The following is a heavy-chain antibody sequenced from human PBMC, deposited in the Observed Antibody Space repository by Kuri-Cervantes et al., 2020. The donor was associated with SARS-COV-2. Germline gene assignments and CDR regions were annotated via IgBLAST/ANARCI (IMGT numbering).Heavy chain of an antibody. J-gene: IGHJ3*02. D-gene: IGHD3-22*01. V-gene: IGHV1-69*10. CDR1: GGTFSTHV. CDR2: ISPLLGRS. Sequence: SVKVSCKASGGTFSTHVFSWVRQVPGQGLEWMGGISPLLGRSKSAQNFQGRLTITADESASIVYMELNNLRSDDTAVYYCARSTPFRRLVVISQGGAFDIWGQGTMVTVSS. CDR3: ARSTPFRRLVVISQGGAFDI.